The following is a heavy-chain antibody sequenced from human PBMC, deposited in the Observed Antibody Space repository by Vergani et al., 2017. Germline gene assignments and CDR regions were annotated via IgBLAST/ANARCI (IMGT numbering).Heavy chain of an antibody. Sequence: QVQLVESGGDVVQPGRSLRLSCAVSGFTFSSYAMHSVRQAPGKGLEWVAVISYDGSNKYYADSVKGRFTISRDNSKNTLYLQMNSLRAEDTAVYYCARGRYCSSTGCPDAFDIWGEGTMVTVSS. CDR1: GFTFSSYA. CDR2: ISYDGSNK. V-gene: IGHV3-30-3*01. D-gene: IGHD2-2*01. J-gene: IGHJ3*02. CDR3: ARGRYCSSTGCPDAFDI.